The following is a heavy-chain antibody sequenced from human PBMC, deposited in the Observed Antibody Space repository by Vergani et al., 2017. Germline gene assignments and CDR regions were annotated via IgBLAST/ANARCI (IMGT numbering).Heavy chain of an antibody. Sequence: QVQLQESGPGLVKPSQTLSLPCTVSGGSFSTGGQSWTCLRQSAGKGLEWIGRIYTSGATNYNPTLRSRVTISVDTSKNQFSLKLSSVTAADTAVYYCARVQELYDFWSGYRVRYYYYMDVWGKGTTVTVSS. J-gene: IGHJ6*03. CDR3: ARVQELYDFWSGYRVRYYYYMDV. V-gene: IGHV4-61*02. D-gene: IGHD3-3*01. CDR1: GGSFSTGGQS. CDR2: IYTSGAT.